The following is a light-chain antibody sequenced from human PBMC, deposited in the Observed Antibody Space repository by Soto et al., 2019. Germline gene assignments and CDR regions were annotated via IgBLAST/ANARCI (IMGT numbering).Light chain of an antibody. V-gene: IGLV1-44*01. CDR2: SND. CDR1: SSNIGSNT. Sequence: QSVLTQPPSASGTPGQRVTVSCSGSSSNIGSNTVNWYQQLPGTAPKLLIYSNDQRPSGVPDRFSGSKSGTSASLAISGLQSDDESDYYCAAWDDSLSARYVFGTGTKVTVL. CDR3: AAWDDSLSARYV. J-gene: IGLJ1*01.